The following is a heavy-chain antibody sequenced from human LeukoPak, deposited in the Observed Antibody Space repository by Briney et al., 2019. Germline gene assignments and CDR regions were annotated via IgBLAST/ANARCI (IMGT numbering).Heavy chain of an antibody. CDR1: GFTFSAYA. Sequence: GGSLRLSCEASGFTFSAYAMTWVRQAPGKGLEWVSSIGSDNKPHYSESVKGRFAISRDNSKNTLYLQMNSLRAEDTAVYYCARGLGGNSAAFDIWGQGTMVTVSS. CDR2: IGSDNKP. V-gene: IGHV3-23*05. J-gene: IGHJ3*02. CDR3: ARGLGGNSAAFDI. D-gene: IGHD4-23*01.